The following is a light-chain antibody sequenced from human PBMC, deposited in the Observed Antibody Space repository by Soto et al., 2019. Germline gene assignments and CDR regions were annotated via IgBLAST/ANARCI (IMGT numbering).Light chain of an antibody. J-gene: IGKJ1*01. CDR2: DIS. V-gene: IGKV1-5*01. CDR3: QQYNSYS. CDR1: QSISDW. Sequence: DIQMTQSPSTLSASVGDRVTITCRASQSISDWLAWYQQKPGKAPKLLIYDISNLEIGVPSRFIGSGSGTEFTLTISGLQPADFATYYCQQYNSYSFGQGTTVEI.